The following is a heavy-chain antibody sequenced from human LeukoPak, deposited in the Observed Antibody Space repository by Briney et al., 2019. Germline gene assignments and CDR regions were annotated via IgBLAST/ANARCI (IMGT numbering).Heavy chain of an antibody. Sequence: GGSLRLSCAASGFTFSSSAMSWVRQAPGKGLEWVSAISNNGGYTYYADTVQGRFTISRVNSKSKPCLQMYSLRAEDTAVYYCANHIGATKGCSEFDYWGQGTLVTVSS. V-gene: IGHV3-23*01. D-gene: IGHD5-12*01. CDR2: ISNNGGYT. J-gene: IGHJ4*02. CDR3: ANHIGATKGCSEFDY. CDR1: GFTFSSSA.